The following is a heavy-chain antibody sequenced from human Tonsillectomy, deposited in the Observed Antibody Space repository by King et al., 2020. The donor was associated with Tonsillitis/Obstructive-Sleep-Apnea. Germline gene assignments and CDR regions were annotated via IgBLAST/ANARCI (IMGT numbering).Heavy chain of an antibody. Sequence: MQLVQSGAEVKKPGASVKVSCKASGYTFTSYNISWVRQAPGQGLEWMGWISAYNGNTDYAQKLQGRVTMTTDTSTSTAYMELRSLRSDDTAVYYCARAPPRHCSGGSCYSDDYYYMDVWGKGTTVTVSS. D-gene: IGHD2-15*01. CDR2: ISAYNGNT. J-gene: IGHJ6*03. CDR1: GYTFTSYN. CDR3: ARAPPRHCSGGSCYSDDYYYMDV. V-gene: IGHV1-18*01.